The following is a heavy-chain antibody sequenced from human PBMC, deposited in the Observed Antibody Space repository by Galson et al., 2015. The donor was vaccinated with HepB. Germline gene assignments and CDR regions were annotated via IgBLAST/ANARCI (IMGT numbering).Heavy chain of an antibody. D-gene: IGHD2-21*02. J-gene: IGHJ4*02. CDR3: AREGAYCGGDCYSYFDY. Sequence: SLRLSCAASGFIFSSYGMHWVRQAPGKGLEWMAVIWYDGNNKNYADSVKGRFTISRDNSKDTLYLQMNSLRAEDTAVYYCAREGAYCGGDCYSYFDYWGRGTLVTVSS. CDR1: GFIFSSYG. CDR2: IWYDGNNK. V-gene: IGHV3-33*01.